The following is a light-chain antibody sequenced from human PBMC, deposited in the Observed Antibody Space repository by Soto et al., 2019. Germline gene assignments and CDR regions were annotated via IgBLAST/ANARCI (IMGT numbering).Light chain of an antibody. CDR2: KVS. CDR1: QSLLYSDGDTY. J-gene: IGKJ4*02. Sequence: DVVMTQSPLSLPVTLGQPASISCRSSQSLLYSDGDTYLNWFQQRPGQSPRRLIYKVSERDAGVPDRFSGSGSGTDFTLKISRVEDEDVGLYYCMQGTHSHRAFGPGPKAEIK. V-gene: IGKV2-30*01. CDR3: MQGTHSHRA.